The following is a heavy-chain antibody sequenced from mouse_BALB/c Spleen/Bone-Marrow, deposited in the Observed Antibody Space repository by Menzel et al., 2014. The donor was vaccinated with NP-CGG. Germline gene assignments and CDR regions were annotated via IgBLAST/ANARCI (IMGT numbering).Heavy chain of an antibody. J-gene: IGHJ1*01. CDR3: ARDENVGIYWYFDV. V-gene: IGHV7-3*02. CDR1: GFTFTDYY. CDR2: IRNKAKGYTT. Sequence: EVMLVESGGGSVQPGGSLRLSCATSGFTFTDYYMSWVRQPPGKALEWLGFIRNKAKGYTTDYSASVKGRFTISRDNSQRILYLQMNTLRAEDSATYYCARDENVGIYWYFDVWVAGTTVIVSS.